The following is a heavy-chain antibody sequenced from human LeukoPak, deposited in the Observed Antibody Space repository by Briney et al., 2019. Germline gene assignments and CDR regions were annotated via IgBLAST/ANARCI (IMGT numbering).Heavy chain of an antibody. CDR2: IYHSGST. CDR3: ATGYSWTWYYFDY. V-gene: IGHV4-59*01. Sequence: SETLSLTCTVSGDSHSSYYWSWLRQPPGKGLEWIGYIYHSGSTNYNPSLKSQVPISADTPKDQLSLKLASVTAADTGVYYCATGYSWTWYYFDYWGQGTLVTVSS. CDR1: GDSHSSYY. D-gene: IGHD6-13*01. J-gene: IGHJ4*02.